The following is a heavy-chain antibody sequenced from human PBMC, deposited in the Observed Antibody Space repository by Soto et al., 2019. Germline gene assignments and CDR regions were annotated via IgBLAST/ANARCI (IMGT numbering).Heavy chain of an antibody. CDR3: ARGISMTVEVQRDAPDKYFFDS. CDR2: INHSGRS. V-gene: IGHV4-34*01. CDR1: GGSFSGYY. J-gene: IGHJ4*02. Sequence: KASETLSLTCAVYGGSFSGYYWTWIRQPPGKGLEWIAEINHSGRSNSNPSLKSCVTVSVDTSKNQFSLKLSSVTAADTAVYYCARGISMTVEVQRDAPDKYFFDSWGQGTLVTVSS. D-gene: IGHD3-22*01.